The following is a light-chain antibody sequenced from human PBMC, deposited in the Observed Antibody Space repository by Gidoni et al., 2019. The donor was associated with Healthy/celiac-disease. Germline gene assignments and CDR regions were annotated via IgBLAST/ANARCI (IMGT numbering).Light chain of an antibody. J-gene: IGKJ4*01. CDR1: QSISSW. CDR2: KAS. CDR3: QQYNSYSPT. V-gene: IGKV1-5*03. Sequence: DIQMTQSPSTLSASVGDKATITCRASQSISSWLAWYQQKPGEAPKRLIYKASSLESGVPSRCSGSGSGTEFTLTISSLQPDDFATYYCQQYNSYSPTFGGGTKVEIK.